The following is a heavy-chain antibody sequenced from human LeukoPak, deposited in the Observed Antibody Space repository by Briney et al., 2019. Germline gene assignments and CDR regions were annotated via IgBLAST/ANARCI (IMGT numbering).Heavy chain of an antibody. V-gene: IGHV1-69*13. J-gene: IGHJ4*02. CDR1: GGTFSSYA. D-gene: IGHD4-17*01. Sequence: SVKVSCKASGGTFSSYAISWVRQAPGQGLEWMGGMIPIFGTANYAQKFQGRVTITADESTSTAYMELSSLRSEDMAVYYCARLGDYGDYVTPDYWGQGTLVTVSS. CDR3: ARLGDYGDYVTPDY. CDR2: MIPIFGTA.